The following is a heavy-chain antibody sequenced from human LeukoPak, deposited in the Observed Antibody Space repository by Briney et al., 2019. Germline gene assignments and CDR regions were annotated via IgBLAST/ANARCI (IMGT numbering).Heavy chain of an antibody. D-gene: IGHD1-14*01. CDR1: GFTVSNNY. Sequence: PGGSLRLSCAACGFTVSNNYMNWIRQPPGKGLEWIGEINHSGSTNYNPSLKSRVTISVDTSKNQFSLKLSSVTAADTAVYYCARGRTSSSYHFDYWGQGTLVTVSS. J-gene: IGHJ4*02. V-gene: IGHV4-34*01. CDR3: ARGRTSSSYHFDY. CDR2: INHSGST.